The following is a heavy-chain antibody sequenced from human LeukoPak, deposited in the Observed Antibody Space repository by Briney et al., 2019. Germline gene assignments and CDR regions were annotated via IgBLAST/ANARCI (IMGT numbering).Heavy chain of an antibody. J-gene: IGHJ4*02. D-gene: IGHD3-10*01. CDR1: GFTFSSFW. CDR2: IKQDGSEK. Sequence: GGSLRLSCADSGFTFSSFWMTWVRQAPGKGLEWVANIKQDGSEKYYVDSVKGRFTISRDNAKKSLFLQMNSLRAEDTAVYHCARGRGLESWGQGTLVTVSS. V-gene: IGHV3-7*03. CDR3: ARGRGLES.